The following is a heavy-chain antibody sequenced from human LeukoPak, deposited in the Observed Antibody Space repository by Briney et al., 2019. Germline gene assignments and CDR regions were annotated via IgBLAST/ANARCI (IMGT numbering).Heavy chain of an antibody. J-gene: IGHJ4*02. CDR2: INPSGGST. CDR3: ARVYDSSGHYFDY. Sequence: ASVKVSCKASGYMFMGYWMQWVRQAPGQGLEWMGIINPSGGSTSYAQKFQGRVTMTRDTSTSTVYMELSSLRSEDTAVYYCARVYDSSGHYFDYWGQGTLVTVSS. V-gene: IGHV1-46*01. D-gene: IGHD3-22*01. CDR1: GYMFMGYW.